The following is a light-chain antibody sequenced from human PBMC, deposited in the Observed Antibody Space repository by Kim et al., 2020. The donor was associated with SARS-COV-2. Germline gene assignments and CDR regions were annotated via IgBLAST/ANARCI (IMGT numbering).Light chain of an antibody. Sequence: SSELTQDSAVSVALGQTVRITCQGDSLRSYYASWYQQKPGQAPVLVIYGKNNRPSGIPDRFSGSSSGNTDSLTITGAQAEDEADYYCNSRDSSGNHLVFGGGTKLTVL. CDR2: GKN. CDR1: SLRSYY. J-gene: IGLJ2*01. CDR3: NSRDSSGNHLV. V-gene: IGLV3-19*01.